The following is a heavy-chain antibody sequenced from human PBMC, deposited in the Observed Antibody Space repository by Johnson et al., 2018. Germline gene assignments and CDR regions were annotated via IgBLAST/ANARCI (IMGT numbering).Heavy chain of an antibody. V-gene: IGHV3-66*02. D-gene: IGHD6-19*01. CDR3: ATLRGRLDYYHYGMDV. Sequence: VQLVQSGGGLVQPGGSLRLSCAASGLTVSNNYMSWVRQAPGTGLEWVSVIYSGGCTYYADPVKGRFTISRDDSKNTLYLQMHSLRTEYTAGYYCATLRGRLDYYHYGMDVWGQGTTVTVSS. CDR1: GLTVSNNY. CDR2: IYSGGCT. J-gene: IGHJ6*02.